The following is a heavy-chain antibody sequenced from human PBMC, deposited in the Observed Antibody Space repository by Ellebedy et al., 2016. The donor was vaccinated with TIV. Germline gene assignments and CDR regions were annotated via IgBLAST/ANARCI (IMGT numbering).Heavy chain of an antibody. Sequence: DSVKGRFTVSRDNAKNSLYLQMNSLGAEDTAVYFCARGRYYCSSTSCYAPSWFDPWGQGTLVTVSS. D-gene: IGHD2-2*01. J-gene: IGHJ5*02. CDR3: ARGRYYCSSTSCYAPSWFDP. V-gene: IGHV3-11*06.